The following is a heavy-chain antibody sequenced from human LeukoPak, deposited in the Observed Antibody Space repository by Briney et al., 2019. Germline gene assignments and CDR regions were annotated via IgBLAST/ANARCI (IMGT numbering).Heavy chain of an antibody. CDR2: INPNSGGT. D-gene: IGHD1-26*01. Sequence: GASVKVSCKASVYTFTGYYMHWVRQAPGQGLEWMGWINPNSGGTNYAQKFQGRVTMTRDTSISTAYMELSRLRSDDTAVYYCAKIRGSYYPYYFDYWGQGTLVTVSS. V-gene: IGHV1-2*02. CDR3: AKIRGSYYPYYFDY. J-gene: IGHJ4*02. CDR1: VYTFTGYY.